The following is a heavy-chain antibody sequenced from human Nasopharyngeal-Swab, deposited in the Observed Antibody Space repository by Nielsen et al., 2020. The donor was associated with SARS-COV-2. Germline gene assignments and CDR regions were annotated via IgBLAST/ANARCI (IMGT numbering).Heavy chain of an antibody. D-gene: IGHD4-17*01. J-gene: IGHJ4*02. CDR1: GFTFSSYD. CDR2: IDSSSRSI. V-gene: IGHV3-21*01. CDR3: ARDLGDYGDY. Sequence: GESLKISCAASGFTFSSYDMSWVRQAPGKGLEWVSSIDSSSRSIFYADSVKGRFTISRDNAKDSLYLQMNSLRAEDTAVYYCARDLGDYGDYWGQGTLVTVSS.